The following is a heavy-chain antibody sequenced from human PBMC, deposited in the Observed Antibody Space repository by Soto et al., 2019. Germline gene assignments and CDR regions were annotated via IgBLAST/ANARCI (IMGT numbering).Heavy chain of an antibody. CDR3: ARGRSSGWYLDY. CDR2: INPSGGST. V-gene: IGHV1-46*01. J-gene: IGHJ4*02. CDR1: GYTFTSYY. D-gene: IGHD6-19*01. Sequence: QVQLVQSGAEVKKPGASVKVSCKASGYTFTSYYMNWVRQAPGQGLEWMGIINPSGGSTSYAQKFQGRVTMTRDTSTSTVYMELSSLRSEDTAVFYCARGRSSGWYLDYWGQGTLVTVSS.